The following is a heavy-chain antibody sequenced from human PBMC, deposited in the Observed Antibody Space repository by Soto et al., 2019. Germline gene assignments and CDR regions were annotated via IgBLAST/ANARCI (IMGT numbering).Heavy chain of an antibody. CDR3: ARERAVAGTTVDFVYYYGMDV. Sequence: PSETLSLTCTVSGGSVSSGSYYWSWIRQPPGKGLEWIGYIYYSGSTNYNPSLKSRVTISVDTSKNQFSLKLSSVTAADTAVYYCARERAVAGTTVDFVYYYGMDVWGQGTTVTVSS. CDR2: IYYSGST. V-gene: IGHV4-61*01. J-gene: IGHJ6*02. D-gene: IGHD6-19*01. CDR1: GGSVSSGSYY.